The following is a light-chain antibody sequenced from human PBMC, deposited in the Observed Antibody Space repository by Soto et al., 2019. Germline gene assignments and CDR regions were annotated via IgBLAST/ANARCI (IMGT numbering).Light chain of an antibody. CDR3: QQSYMDPIT. CDR2: DAS. Sequence: DIQIAQSSSSPFSFGRNRSPITCPASQSISTYLNWYQKKPGKAPNLLIYDASRLQSGVPSRFSGSGGGTDFTLSISSVQPEDFATYFCQQSYMDPITFGQGTRLEIK. V-gene: IGKV1-39*01. CDR1: QSISTY. J-gene: IGKJ5*01.